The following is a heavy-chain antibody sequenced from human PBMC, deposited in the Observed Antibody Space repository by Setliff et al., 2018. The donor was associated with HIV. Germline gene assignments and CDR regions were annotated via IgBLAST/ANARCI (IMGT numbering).Heavy chain of an antibody. Sequence: ASVKVSCKASGYTFTSFDVNWVRQATGQGLEWMGWMNPNSGNSGFAQKFQGRVTTTRNSSISTAYMELSSLRFDDTAVYYCTRIRAMVRGVTSYDAFDIWGQGTKVTVSS. CDR1: GYTFTSFD. J-gene: IGHJ3*02. D-gene: IGHD3-10*01. V-gene: IGHV1-8*01. CDR2: MNPNSGNS. CDR3: TRIRAMVRGVTSYDAFDI.